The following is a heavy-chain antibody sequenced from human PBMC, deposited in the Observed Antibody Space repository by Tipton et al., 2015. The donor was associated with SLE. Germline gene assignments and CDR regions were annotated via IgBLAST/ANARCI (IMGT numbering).Heavy chain of an antibody. CDR1: GFTFSDFY. V-gene: IGHV3-11*04. D-gene: IGHD6-13*01. J-gene: IGHJ4*02. CDR2: ISNTGATT. CDR3: ARAIGAVWYADY. Sequence: SLRLSCSASGFTFSDFYIGWIRQAPGRGLEWISYISNTGATTYYADSVKGRFTISRVDSEKSLYLQMNSLRVEDTAVYYCARAIGAVWYADYWGQGALVTVSS.